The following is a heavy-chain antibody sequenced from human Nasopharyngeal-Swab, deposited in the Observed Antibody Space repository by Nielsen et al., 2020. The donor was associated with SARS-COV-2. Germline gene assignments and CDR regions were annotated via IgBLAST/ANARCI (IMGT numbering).Heavy chain of an antibody. CDR2: INTNTGNP. J-gene: IGHJ5*02. V-gene: IGHV7-4-1*02. D-gene: IGHD6-13*01. Sequence: ASVKVSCKASGYTFTSYAMNWVRQAPGQGLEWMGWINTNTGNPTYAQGFTGRFVFSLDTSVSTAYLQISSLKAEDTAVYYCARGPSPYSSSWYVWFDPWGQGTLVTVSS. CDR1: GYTFTSYA. CDR3: ARGPSPYSSSWYVWFDP.